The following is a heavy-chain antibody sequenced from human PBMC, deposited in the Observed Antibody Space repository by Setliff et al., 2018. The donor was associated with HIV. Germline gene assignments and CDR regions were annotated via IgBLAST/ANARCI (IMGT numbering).Heavy chain of an antibody. D-gene: IGHD2-8*02. CDR3: ARVQVGDPYYSYYYMDV. Sequence: GASVKVSCKASGYTFTSYHMHWLRQTPGQGLEWMGWIYCNSGGTNYGKKFQGRVTMTRDTSISTAYMELSSLKSDDTAVYYCARVQVGDPYYSYYYMDVWGEGTTVTVSS. CDR2: IYCNSGGT. CDR1: GYTFTSYH. J-gene: IGHJ6*03. V-gene: IGHV1-2*02.